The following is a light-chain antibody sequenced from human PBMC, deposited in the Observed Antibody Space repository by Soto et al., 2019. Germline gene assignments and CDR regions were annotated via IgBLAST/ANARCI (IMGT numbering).Light chain of an antibody. J-gene: IGLJ2*01. CDR3: SSYTSSSCLEV. CDR1: SSDVGGYNY. Sequence: QSALTQPASVSGSPGQSITISCTGTSSDVGGYNYVSWYQQHPGKAPKLMIYDVSNRPSGVSNRFSGSKSGNTASLTISGLEAEDEADYFCSSYTSSSCLEVFGGGTKLTVL. V-gene: IGLV2-14*01. CDR2: DVS.